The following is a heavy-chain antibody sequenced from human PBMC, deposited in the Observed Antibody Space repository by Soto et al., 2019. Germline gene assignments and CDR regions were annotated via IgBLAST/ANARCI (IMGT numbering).Heavy chain of an antibody. Sequence: QVQLVESGGGVVQPGRSLRLSCAASGFTFSSYAMHWVRQAPGKGLEWVAVISYDGSNKYYADSVKGRFTISRDNSKNPLYLQMNSLRAEDTAVYYCARAQAPRGYCSGGSCYYYYGMDVWGQGTTVTVSS. CDR1: GFTFSSYA. CDR2: ISYDGSNK. V-gene: IGHV3-30-3*01. D-gene: IGHD2-15*01. J-gene: IGHJ6*02. CDR3: ARAQAPRGYCSGGSCYYYYGMDV.